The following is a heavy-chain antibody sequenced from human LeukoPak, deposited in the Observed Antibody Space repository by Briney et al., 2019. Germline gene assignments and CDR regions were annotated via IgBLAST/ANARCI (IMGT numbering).Heavy chain of an antibody. J-gene: IGHJ4*02. D-gene: IGHD1-26*01. CDR3: ARDYSGNYYKGFDY. Sequence: GGSLRLSCAASGFTFSSNAMHWVRQAPGKGLEWVAVISNDGSNKYYADSVKGRFTMSRDNSKNTLYLQMNSLRAEDTAVYYCARDYSGNYYKGFDYWGQGTLVTVSS. CDR1: GFTFSSNA. V-gene: IGHV3-30-3*01. CDR2: ISNDGSNK.